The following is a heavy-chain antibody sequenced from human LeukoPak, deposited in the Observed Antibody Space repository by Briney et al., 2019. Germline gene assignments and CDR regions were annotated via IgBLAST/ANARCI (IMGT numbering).Heavy chain of an antibody. J-gene: IGHJ3*02. CDR3: ASWANDAFDI. V-gene: IGHV4-39*01. CDR1: GGSISSSSYY. CDR2: IYYSGST. D-gene: IGHD4/OR15-4a*01. Sequence: PSETLSLTCTVSGGSISSSSYYWGWIRQPPGKGLEWIGSIYYSGSTYYNPSLKSRVTISVDTSKNQFSLKPSSVTAADTAVYYCASWANDAFDIWGQGTMVTVSS.